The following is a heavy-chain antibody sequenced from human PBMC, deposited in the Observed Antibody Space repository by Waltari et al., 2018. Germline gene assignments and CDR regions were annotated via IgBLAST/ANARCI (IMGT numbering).Heavy chain of an antibody. J-gene: IGHJ2*01. D-gene: IGHD4-17*01. V-gene: IGHV4-61*02. CDR1: GGSISRGTYY. Sequence: QVQLQESGPGLVKPSQTLSLTCTVSGGSISRGTYYWSWIRQPAGKGLEWIGRIYTSGSTNYNPSLKSRVTISVDTSKNQFSLKLSSVTAADTAVYYCARLNGGHRVLWYFDLWGRGTLVTVSS. CDR3: ARLNGGHRVLWYFDL. CDR2: IYTSGST.